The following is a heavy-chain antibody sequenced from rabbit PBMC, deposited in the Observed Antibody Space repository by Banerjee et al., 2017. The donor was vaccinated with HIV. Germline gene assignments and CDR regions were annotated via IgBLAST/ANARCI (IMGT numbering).Heavy chain of an antibody. V-gene: IGHV1S45*01. CDR1: GIDFSTNYY. J-gene: IGHJ4*01. Sequence: QEQLVESGGGLGKPGASLTLTCKASGIDFSTNYYMCWVRQAPGKGLEWIACIYAGSSGTTYYASWAKGRFTISKTSSTTVTLQMTSLTAADTATYFCARYVGNSYHFFNLWGQGTLVTVS. CDR3: ARYVGNSYHFFNL. D-gene: IGHD8-1*01. CDR2: IYAGSSGTT.